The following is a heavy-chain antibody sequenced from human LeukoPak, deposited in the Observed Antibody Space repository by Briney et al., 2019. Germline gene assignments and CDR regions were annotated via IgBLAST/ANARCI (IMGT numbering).Heavy chain of an antibody. Sequence: PSETLSLTCAVYGGSFSGYYWSWIRQPPGKGLEWIGEINHSGSTTYNSSLKSRVTISVDTSKNQFSLKLSSVTAADTAVYYCARTGDSGWYRWFDPWGQGTLVTVSS. J-gene: IGHJ5*02. CDR1: GGSFSGYY. D-gene: IGHD6-19*01. CDR3: ARTGDSGWYRWFDP. V-gene: IGHV4-34*01. CDR2: INHSGST.